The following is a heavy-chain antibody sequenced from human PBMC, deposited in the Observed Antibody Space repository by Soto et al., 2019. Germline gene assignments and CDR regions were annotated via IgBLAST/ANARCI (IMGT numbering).Heavy chain of an antibody. J-gene: IGHJ5*02. CDR3: AKDPPRYCSGGSCYVP. V-gene: IGHV3-23*01. CDR1: GFTFSSYA. CDR2: ISGSGGST. Sequence: GGSLRVSCAASGFTFSSYAMSWVRQAPGKGLEWVSAISGSGGSTYYADSVKGRFTISRDNSKNTLYLQMNSLRAEDTAVYYCAKDPPRYCSGGSCYVPWGQGTLVTVSS. D-gene: IGHD2-15*01.